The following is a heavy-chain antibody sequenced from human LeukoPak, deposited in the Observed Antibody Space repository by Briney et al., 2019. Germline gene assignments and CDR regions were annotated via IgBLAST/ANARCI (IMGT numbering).Heavy chain of an antibody. Sequence: GGSLRLSCAASGFTFSSYSMNWVRQAPGKGLEWVSSISSSSSYIYYADSVKGRFTISRDNAKNSLCLQMNSLRAEDTAVYYCARGYCSSTSCYTPDYWGQGTLVTVSS. CDR1: GFTFSSYS. CDR2: ISSSSSYI. D-gene: IGHD2-2*02. J-gene: IGHJ4*02. CDR3: ARGYCSSTSCYTPDY. V-gene: IGHV3-21*01.